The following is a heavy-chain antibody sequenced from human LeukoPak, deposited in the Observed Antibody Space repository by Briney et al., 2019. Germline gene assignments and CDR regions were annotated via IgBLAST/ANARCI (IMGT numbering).Heavy chain of an antibody. V-gene: IGHV4-30-4*01. CDR1: GGSISSGDYY. Sequence: SQTLSLTCTVSGGSISSGDYYWSWIRQPPGKGLEWIGYIYYSGSTSYNPSLKSRLTISVDTSKNQFSLKLSSVTAADTAVYYCAREIATSGGNSRALDYWGQGTLVTVSS. J-gene: IGHJ4*02. CDR3: AREIATSGGNSRALDY. CDR2: IYYSGST. D-gene: IGHD4-23*01.